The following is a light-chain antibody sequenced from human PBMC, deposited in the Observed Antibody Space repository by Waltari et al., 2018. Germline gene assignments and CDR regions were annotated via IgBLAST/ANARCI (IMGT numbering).Light chain of an antibody. V-gene: IGLV1-44*01. CDR1: SSNIGSNS. CDR3: ASWDDSLNGLV. CDR2: NNN. J-gene: IGLJ1*01. Sequence: QSVLTQPPSASGTPGQRVTVSCSGSSSNIGSNSVTWYQHLPGTAPKLLIYNNNGGPSGVPDRFSASKSGTSASLAISGLQSEDEADYYCASWDDSLNGLVFGTGTKVIAL.